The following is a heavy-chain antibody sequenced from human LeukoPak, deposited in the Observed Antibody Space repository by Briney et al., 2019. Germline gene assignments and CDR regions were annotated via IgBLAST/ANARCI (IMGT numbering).Heavy chain of an antibody. CDR1: GGSISSYY. D-gene: IGHD4-11*01. J-gene: IGHJ5*02. CDR2: IHYSGST. V-gene: IGHV4-59*01. Sequence: SETLSLTCTVSGGSISSYYWSWIRQPPGKGLEWIGYIHYSGSTNYHPSLKSRVTISVDTSNNQFSLKLSSVTAADTAVYYCARGHDYKSSWFDPWGQGTLVTVSS. CDR3: ARGHDYKSSWFDP.